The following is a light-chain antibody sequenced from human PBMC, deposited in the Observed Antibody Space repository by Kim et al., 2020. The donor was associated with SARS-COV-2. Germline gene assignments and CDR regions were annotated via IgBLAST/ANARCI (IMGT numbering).Light chain of an antibody. CDR3: NSRDSSGNLLGYV. CDR1: SLRSYY. J-gene: IGLJ1*01. V-gene: IGLV3-19*01. Sequence: SSALTQDPAVSVALGQTVRITCQGDSLRSYYASWYQQKPGQAPVLVIYGKNNRPSGIPDRFSGSSSGNTASLTITGAQAEDEADYYCNSRDSSGNLLGYVFGTGTKVTVL. CDR2: GKN.